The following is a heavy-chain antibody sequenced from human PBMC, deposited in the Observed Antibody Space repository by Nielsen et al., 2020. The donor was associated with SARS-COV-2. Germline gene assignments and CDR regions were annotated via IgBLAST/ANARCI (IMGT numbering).Heavy chain of an antibody. CDR2: IKQDGSEK. V-gene: IGHV3-7*01. Sequence: GESLKISCAASGFTFSSYWMSWVRQAPGKGLEWVANIKQDGSEKYYVDSVKGRFTISRDNAKNSLYLQMNSLRAEDTAVYYCARWATVVDYWGQGTLVTVSS. CDR3: ARWATVVDY. D-gene: IGHD4-17*01. J-gene: IGHJ4*02. CDR1: GFTFSSYW.